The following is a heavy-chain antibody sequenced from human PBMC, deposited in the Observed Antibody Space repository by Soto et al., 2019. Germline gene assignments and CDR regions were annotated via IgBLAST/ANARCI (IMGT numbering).Heavy chain of an antibody. J-gene: IGHJ3*02. CDR3: AXPNYYDTSGYYKVGAFDI. V-gene: IGHV5-51*01. CDR2: IYPGYSDT. D-gene: IGHD3-22*01. Sequence: AALKITCKVSGYSFTKYWIGWVRQMPGKGLELMGIIYPGYSDTRYSPSFQGQVTISADKSISTDYLQWSSLKASDTAMYYCAXPNYYDTSGYYKVGAFDIWGQGTMVTVS. CDR1: GYSFTKYW.